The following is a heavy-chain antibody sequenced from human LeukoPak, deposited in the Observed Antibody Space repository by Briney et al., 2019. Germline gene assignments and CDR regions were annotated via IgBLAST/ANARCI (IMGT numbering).Heavy chain of an antibody. CDR2: IYTSGST. Sequence: SQTLSLTCTVSGGSISSGSYYWSCIRQPAGKGLEWIGRIYTSGSTNYNPSLKSRVTISVDTSKNQFSLKLSSVTAAATAVYYCARDLTDCGGDCYLNWFDPWGQGTLVTVSS. J-gene: IGHJ5*02. CDR1: GGSISSGSYY. CDR3: ARDLTDCGGDCYLNWFDP. V-gene: IGHV4-61*02. D-gene: IGHD2-21*02.